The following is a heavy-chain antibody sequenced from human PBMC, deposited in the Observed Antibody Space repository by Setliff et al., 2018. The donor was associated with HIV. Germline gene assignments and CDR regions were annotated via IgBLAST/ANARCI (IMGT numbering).Heavy chain of an antibody. D-gene: IGHD2-2*01. J-gene: IGHJ4*02. CDR2: IVSDGSGT. V-gene: IGHV3-74*01. CDR3: ATNRRDCYSASCPLTS. CDR1: GFTFSDHY. Sequence: LSLSCAASGFTFSDHYMDWVRQAPGKGPQWVARIVSDGSGTSHADAVKGRFTISRDNAKNTLFLQMNSLRAEDSAMYYCATNRRDCYSASCPLTSWGQGTLVTVSS.